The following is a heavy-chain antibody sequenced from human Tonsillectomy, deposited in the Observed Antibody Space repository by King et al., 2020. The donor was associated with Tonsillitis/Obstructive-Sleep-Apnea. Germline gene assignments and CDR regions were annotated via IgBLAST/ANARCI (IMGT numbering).Heavy chain of an antibody. CDR2: IFSNDEK. Sequence: TLKESGPVLVKPTETLTLTCTVSGFSLSNARMGGNWIRQSPGKDLEWLAHIFSNDEKSYTTSLRSRITVSKDTSKSQVVLIMTNMDPVDTATYYCARMTLWSGYSYYMDVWGKGTTVTVSS. J-gene: IGHJ6*03. CDR1: GFSLSNARMG. V-gene: IGHV2-26*01. D-gene: IGHD3-3*01. CDR3: ARMTLWSGYSYYMDV.